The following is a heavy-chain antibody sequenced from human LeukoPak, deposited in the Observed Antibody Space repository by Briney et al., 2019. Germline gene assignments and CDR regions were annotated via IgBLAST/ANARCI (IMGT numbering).Heavy chain of an antibody. D-gene: IGHD6-13*01. J-gene: IGHJ4*02. CDR1: GFTFSSYG. CDR2: IRYDGSNK. Sequence: GGSLRLSCAASGFTFSSYGMHWVRQAPGKGLEWVAFIRYDGSNKYYADSVKGRFTVSRDNSKNTLYLQMNSLRAEDTTVYYCAKAPRIAAAGSTPLYYFDYWGQGTLVTVSS. V-gene: IGHV3-30*02. CDR3: AKAPRIAAAGSTPLYYFDY.